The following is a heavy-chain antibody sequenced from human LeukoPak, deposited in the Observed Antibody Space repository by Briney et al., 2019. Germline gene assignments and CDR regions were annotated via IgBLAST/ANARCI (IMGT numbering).Heavy chain of an antibody. Sequence: GGSLRLSCAASGFTFSSYGMNWLRQVPGKRLEWVSYISSSSDSIYYADSVKGRFTISRDNAENSLYLQMNSLRDEDTAVYYCARAMRSGYDYWGQGTLVTVSS. CDR1: GFTFSSYG. CDR3: ARAMRSGYDY. D-gene: IGHD5-12*01. CDR2: ISSSSDSI. V-gene: IGHV3-48*02. J-gene: IGHJ4*02.